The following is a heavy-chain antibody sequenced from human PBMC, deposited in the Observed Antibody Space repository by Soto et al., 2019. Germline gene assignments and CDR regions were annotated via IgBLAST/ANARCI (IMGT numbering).Heavy chain of an antibody. D-gene: IGHD6-19*01. CDR1: GGSFSGYY. J-gene: IGHJ4*02. V-gene: IGHV4-34*01. Sequence: QVQLQQWGAGLLKPSETLSLTCAVYGGSFSGYYWSWIRQPPGKGLEWIGEINHSGSTNYNPSLKSRVTISVDTSKTQFSLKLSSVTAADTAVYYCARGPRGSSGWYYWGQGTLVTVSS. CDR2: INHSGST. CDR3: ARGPRGSSGWYY.